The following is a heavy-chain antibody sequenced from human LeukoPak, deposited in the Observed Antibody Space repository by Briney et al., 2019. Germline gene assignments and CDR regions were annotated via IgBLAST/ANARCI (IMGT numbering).Heavy chain of an antibody. CDR1: GFTFSSYA. CDR3: ARDSVGATNYFDY. J-gene: IGHJ4*02. CDR2: ISYDGSNK. V-gene: IGHV3-30-3*01. D-gene: IGHD1-26*01. Sequence: PGGSLRLSCAASGFTFSSYAMHWVRQAPGKGLEWVAVISYDGSNKYYEDSVKGRFTISRDNSKNTLYLQMNSLRAEDTAVYYCARDSVGATNYFDYWGQGTLVTVSS.